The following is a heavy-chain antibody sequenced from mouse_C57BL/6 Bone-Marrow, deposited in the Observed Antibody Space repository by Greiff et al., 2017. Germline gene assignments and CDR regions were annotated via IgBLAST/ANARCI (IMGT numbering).Heavy chain of an antibody. CDR2: ISNLAYSI. Sequence: EVQLQESGGGLVQPGGSLKLSCAASVFTFSDYGMAWVRQAPRKGPEWVAFISNLAYSIYYADTVTGRFTISRENAKNTLYLEMSSLRSEDTAMYYCARLFYAMDYWGQGTSVTVSS. V-gene: IGHV5-15*01. CDR1: VFTFSDYG. CDR3: ARLFYAMDY. J-gene: IGHJ4*01.